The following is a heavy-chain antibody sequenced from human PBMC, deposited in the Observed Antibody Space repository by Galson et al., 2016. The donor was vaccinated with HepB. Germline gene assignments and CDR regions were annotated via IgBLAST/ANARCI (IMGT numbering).Heavy chain of an antibody. CDR1: GYTFASYG. V-gene: IGHV1-18*01. CDR3: ARERGNYAYLDY. CDR2: ISSYDDNI. J-gene: IGHJ4*02. D-gene: IGHD4-11*01. Sequence: SVKVSCKASGYTFASYGIAWVRQAPGQGLEWMGWISSYDDNIKYAQKFQGRLTMTIDSSTDTAYMELRSLRSDDTAIYYCARERGNYAYLDYWGQGTLVTVSS.